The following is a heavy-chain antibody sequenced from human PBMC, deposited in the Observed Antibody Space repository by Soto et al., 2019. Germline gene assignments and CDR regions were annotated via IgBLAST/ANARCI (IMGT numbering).Heavy chain of an antibody. CDR2: ITGSGDNA. V-gene: IGHV3-23*01. Sequence: EKQLLDSGGGLVQQGGSLRLSCAASGFVFSTYPMTWVRQAPGKGLEWVATITGSGDNAYYADSVEGRFTISRDNSKDTPYLQMNSLKGEGTAVYYCAQEGQWYITPNCWGQGTLVGVSS. CDR1: GFVFSTYP. J-gene: IGHJ4*02. CDR3: AQEGQWYITPNC. D-gene: IGHD1-1*01.